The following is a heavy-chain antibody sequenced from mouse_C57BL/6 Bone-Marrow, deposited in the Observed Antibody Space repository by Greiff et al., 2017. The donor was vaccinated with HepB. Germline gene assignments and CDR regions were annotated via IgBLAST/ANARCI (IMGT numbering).Heavy chain of an antibody. J-gene: IGHJ3*01. V-gene: IGHV1-80*01. CDR1: GYAFSSYW. D-gene: IGHD2-4*01. CDR3: ARGGYDNAFAY. Sequence: VQLQESGAELVKPGASVKISCKASGYAFSSYWMNWVKQRPGKGLEWIGQIYPGDGDTNYNGKFKGKATLTADKSSSTAYMQLSSLTSEDSAVYFCARGGYDNAFAYWGQGTLVTVSA. CDR2: IYPGDGDT.